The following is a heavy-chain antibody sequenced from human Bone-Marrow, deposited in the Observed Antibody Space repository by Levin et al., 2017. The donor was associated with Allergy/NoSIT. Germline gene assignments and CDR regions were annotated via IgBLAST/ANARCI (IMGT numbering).Heavy chain of an antibody. CDR3: ARPLLSSASNYWDFAL. CDR1: GDSISSGSYY. V-gene: IGHV4-39*01. J-gene: IGHJ2*01. CDR2: IYHTGST. Sequence: TPSETLSLTCTVSGDSISSGSYYWGWVRQSPGKGLEWIGNIYHTGSTYYNPSLKSRVTIAVDTPKNQFSLKLSSVTAADTAVYYCARPLLSSASNYWDFALWGRGTLVTVSS. D-gene: IGHD2/OR15-2a*01.